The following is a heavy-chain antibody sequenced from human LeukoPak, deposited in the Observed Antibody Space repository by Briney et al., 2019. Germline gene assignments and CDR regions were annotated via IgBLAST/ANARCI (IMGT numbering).Heavy chain of an antibody. CDR1: GGSFSGYY. CDR3: AGGISTRITMIVVVIDTDYFDY. Sequence: SETLSLTCAVYGGSFSGYYWSWIRQPPGKGLEWIGEINHSGSTNYNPSLKSRVTISVDTSKNQFSLKLTSVTAADTAVYYCAGGISTRITMIVVVIDTDYFDYWGQGTLVTVSS. CDR2: INHSGST. D-gene: IGHD3-22*01. V-gene: IGHV4-34*01. J-gene: IGHJ4*02.